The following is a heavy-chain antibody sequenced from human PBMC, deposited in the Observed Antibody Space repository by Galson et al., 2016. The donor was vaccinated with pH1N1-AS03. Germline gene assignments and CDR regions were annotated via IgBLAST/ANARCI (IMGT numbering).Heavy chain of an antibody. Sequence: SVKVSCKASGYTFTNFGVIWVRQAPGQGLEWVGWISAYSGNTNYAQSLQGRVSMTTDPSTNTVYMDLTRLTSDDTAIYYCARDLRSDFANNFEAGVQFGRYWGQGTLVTVSS. CDR2: ISAYSGNT. V-gene: IGHV1-18*01. CDR1: GYTFTNFG. CDR3: ARDLRSDFANNFEAGVQFGRY. D-gene: IGHD1-20*01. J-gene: IGHJ4*02.